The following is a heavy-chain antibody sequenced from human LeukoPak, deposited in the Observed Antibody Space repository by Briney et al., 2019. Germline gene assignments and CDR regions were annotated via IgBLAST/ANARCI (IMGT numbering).Heavy chain of an antibody. Sequence: RASVKVSCKASGYTFTGYYMHWVRQAPGQGLEWMGWINPNSGGTNYAQKFQGRVTMTRDTSISTAYMELSRLRSDDTAVYHCVPTGDSSNAFDIWGQGTMVTVSS. CDR1: GYTFTGYY. D-gene: IGHD7-27*01. J-gene: IGHJ3*02. V-gene: IGHV1-2*02. CDR2: INPNSGGT. CDR3: VPTGDSSNAFDI.